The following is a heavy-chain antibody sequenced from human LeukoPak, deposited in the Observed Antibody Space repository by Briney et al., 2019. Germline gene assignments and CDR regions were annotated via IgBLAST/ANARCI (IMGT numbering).Heavy chain of an antibody. CDR3: ARVTTGTRYYYYYYGMDV. CDR2: IYYSGST. CDR1: GGSISSYY. V-gene: IGHV4-59*01. J-gene: IGHJ6*02. Sequence: PSETLSLACTVSGGSISSYYWSWIRQPPGKGLEWIGYIYYSGSTNYNPSLKSRVTISVDTSKNQFSLKLSSVTAADTAVYYCARVTTGTRYYYYYYGMDVWGQGTTVTVSS. D-gene: IGHD1-7*01.